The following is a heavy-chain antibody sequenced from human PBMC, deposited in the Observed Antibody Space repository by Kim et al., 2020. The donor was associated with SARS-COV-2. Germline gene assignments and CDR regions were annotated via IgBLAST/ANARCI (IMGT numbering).Heavy chain of an antibody. D-gene: IGHD3-22*01. J-gene: IGHJ6*02. Sequence: ADSVKGRFTISRDNSKNALYLQMNSLRAEDTAVYYCARSWVSYYYGMDVWGQGTTVTVSS. CDR3: ARSWVSYYYGMDV. V-gene: IGHV3-53*01.